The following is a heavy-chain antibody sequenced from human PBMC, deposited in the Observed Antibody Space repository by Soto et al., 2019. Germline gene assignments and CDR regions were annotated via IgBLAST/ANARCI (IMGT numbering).Heavy chain of an antibody. D-gene: IGHD3-3*01. Sequence: SETLSLTCAVSGGSIRSGGDSWIWIRQPPGKDLEWIGYIYHYGNAYYNPSLKSRVTISVDRSKNQFSLQLSSVTAADTAVYYCARRVSASAGSWFDPWGQGTLVTVSS. V-gene: IGHV4-30-2*01. CDR1: GGSIRSGGDS. CDR3: ARRVSASAGSWFDP. CDR2: IYHYGNA. J-gene: IGHJ5*02.